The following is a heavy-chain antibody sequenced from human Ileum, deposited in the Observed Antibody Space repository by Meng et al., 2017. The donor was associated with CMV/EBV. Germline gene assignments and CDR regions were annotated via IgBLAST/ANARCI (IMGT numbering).Heavy chain of an antibody. Sequence: QVQLQESGPGLVKPSQTLSPTCSVSGGSINSGNSYWSWIRQPAGQGLEWIGRIYTSGSTEYNPSLKSRVTISVDTSNNQFSLKLSSVTAADTAVYYCASELGNWGQGTLVTVSS. CDR3: ASELGN. CDR1: GGSINSGNSY. V-gene: IGHV4-61*02. CDR2: IYTSGST. J-gene: IGHJ4*02.